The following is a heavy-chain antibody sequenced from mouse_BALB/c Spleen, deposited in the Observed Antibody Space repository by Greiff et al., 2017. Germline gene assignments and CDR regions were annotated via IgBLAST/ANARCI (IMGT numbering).Heavy chain of an antibody. CDR1: GYTFTSYW. CDR2: IYSGDGDT. CDR3: ASPRDYAMDY. J-gene: IGHJ4*01. V-gene: IGHV1-87*01. Sequence: VQLQQSGAELARPGASVKLSCKASGYTFTSYWMQWVTQRPGQGLEWIGAIYSGDGDTRYTQKIKGRATLTAEKYSSTAYMQLSSLASEDSAVYDCASPRDYAMDYWGQGTSVTVSS.